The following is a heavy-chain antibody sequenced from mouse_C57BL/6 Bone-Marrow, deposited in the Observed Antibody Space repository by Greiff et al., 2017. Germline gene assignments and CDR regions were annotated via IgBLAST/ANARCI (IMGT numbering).Heavy chain of an antibody. CDR2: ISSGGSYT. D-gene: IGHD1-1*01. Sequence: DVKLVESGGDLVKPGGSLKLSCAASGFTFSSYGMSWVRQTPDKRLEWVATISSGGSYTYYPDSVKGRFTISRDNAKNTLYLKMSRLKSEDTAMYYCARRGYGPYYFDYWGQGTTLTVSS. J-gene: IGHJ2*01. CDR1: GFTFSSYG. V-gene: IGHV5-6*02. CDR3: ARRGYGPYYFDY.